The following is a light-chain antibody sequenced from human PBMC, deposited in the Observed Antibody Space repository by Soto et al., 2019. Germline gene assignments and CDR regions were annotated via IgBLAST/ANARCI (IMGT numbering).Light chain of an antibody. CDR1: QSVSSSY. V-gene: IGKV3-20*01. CDR2: GAS. Sequence: EIVLTQSPGTLSLSPGEGATLSCRASQSVSSSYLAWYQQKPGQAPRLLIYGASSRATGIPDRFSGSGSGTDFTLTISRLEPEDFAVYYCQQYDGSPLTFGGGTKVEIK. J-gene: IGKJ4*01. CDR3: QQYDGSPLT.